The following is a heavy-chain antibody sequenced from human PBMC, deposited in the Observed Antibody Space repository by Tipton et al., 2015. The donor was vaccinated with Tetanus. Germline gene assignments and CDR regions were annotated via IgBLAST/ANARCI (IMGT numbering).Heavy chain of an antibody. CDR2: LYYSGTT. V-gene: IGHV4-39*01. D-gene: IGHD7-27*01. Sequence: TLSLTCTVSGGSTSTTSDYWGWIRQPPGKGLEWIGSLYYSGTTYYNPSLRSRVTISVDTPKNPFSLSLSFVTAADTAVYYCARHSLKLGMWAFDIWGRGTLVTVSS. J-gene: IGHJ3*02. CDR1: GGSTSTTSDY. CDR3: ARHSLKLGMWAFDI.